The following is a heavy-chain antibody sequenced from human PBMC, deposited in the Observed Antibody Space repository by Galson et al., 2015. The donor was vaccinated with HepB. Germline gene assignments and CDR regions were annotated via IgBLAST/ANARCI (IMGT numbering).Heavy chain of an antibody. J-gene: IGHJ3*02. CDR3: ARETSRIVFHAFDI. D-gene: IGHD2-21*01. Sequence: SLRLSCAAAGLTFRRSGMHWVRQAPGKGLEWLAVIQHVGSPIRYEDSVKGRFTVSRDNSKHTLYLEMNNLRAEDTAVYYCARETSRIVFHAFDIWGQGTMVTVSS. V-gene: IGHV3-33*01. CDR2: IQHVGSPI. CDR1: GLTFRRSG.